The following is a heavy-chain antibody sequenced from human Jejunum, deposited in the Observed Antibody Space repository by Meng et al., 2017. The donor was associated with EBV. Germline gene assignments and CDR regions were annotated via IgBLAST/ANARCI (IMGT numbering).Heavy chain of an antibody. Sequence: EVQLVESGGGLVQPGGSLSLSCAASGITFTRHWMHWVRQAPGKGLVWVSRISEDGSKTFYADSVKGRFTISRDNAKNTLYLQMNSLRGEDTAVYYCARGGAGGIHAEVDSWGQGSLVTVSS. J-gene: IGHJ4*02. CDR3: ARGGAGGIHAEVDS. V-gene: IGHV3-74*01. CDR2: ISEDGSKT. D-gene: IGHD1-26*01. CDR1: GITFTRHW.